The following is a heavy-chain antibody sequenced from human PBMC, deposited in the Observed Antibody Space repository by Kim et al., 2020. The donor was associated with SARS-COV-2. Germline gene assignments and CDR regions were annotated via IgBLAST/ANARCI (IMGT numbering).Heavy chain of an antibody. V-gene: IGHV3-30*18. CDR1: GFTFSSYG. CDR3: AKESFFQNDY. D-gene: IGHD3-3*01. CDR2: ISYDGSNK. J-gene: IGHJ4*02. Sequence: GGSLRLSCAASGFTFSSYGMHWVRQAPGKGLEWVAVISYDGSNKYYADSVKGRFTISRDNSKNTLYLQMNSLRAEDTAVYYCAKESFFQNDYWGQGTLVTVSS.